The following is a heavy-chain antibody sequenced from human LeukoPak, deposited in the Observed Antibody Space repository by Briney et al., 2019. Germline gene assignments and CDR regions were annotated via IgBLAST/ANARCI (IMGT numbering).Heavy chain of an antibody. CDR1: GFTVTSNF. J-gene: IGHJ4*02. CDR3: AGSAVTNLDS. D-gene: IGHD4-23*01. Sequence: PGRSQRLSCAASGFTVTSNFMSWVRQAPGKGLEWVSVIHSGGTTYYADSVKGRFTISRDISKNALYLQMNSLRGDDTAVYYCAGSAVTNLDSWGQGNLVTVSS. V-gene: IGHV3-66*01. CDR2: IHSGGTT.